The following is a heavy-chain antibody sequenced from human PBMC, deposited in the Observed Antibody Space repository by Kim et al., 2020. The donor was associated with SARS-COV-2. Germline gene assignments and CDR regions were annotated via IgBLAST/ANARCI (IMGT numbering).Heavy chain of an antibody. CDR3: ARDSGHDYGDGPVVYGMDV. V-gene: IGHV6-1*01. J-gene: IGHJ6*02. CDR2: TYYRSKWYN. Sequence: SQTLSLTCAISGDSVSSNSAAWNWIRQSPSRGLEWLGRTYYRSKWYNDYAVSVKSRITINPDTSKNQFSLQLNSVTPEDTAVYYCARDSGHDYGDGPVVYGMDVWGQGTTVTVSS. D-gene: IGHD4-17*01. CDR1: GDSVSSNSAA.